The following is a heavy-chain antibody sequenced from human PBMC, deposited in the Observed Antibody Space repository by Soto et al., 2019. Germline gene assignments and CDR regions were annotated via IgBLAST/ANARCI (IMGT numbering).Heavy chain of an antibody. Sequence: PGGSLRLSCAASGFTFSSYGMHWVRQAPGKGLEWVAVIWYDGSNKYYADSVKGRFTISRDNSKNTLYLQMNSLGAEDTAVYYCARGRHDYVWGSYRNYFDYWGQGTLVTVSS. CDR1: GFTFSSYG. CDR2: IWYDGSNK. CDR3: ARGRHDYVWGSYRNYFDY. D-gene: IGHD3-16*02. J-gene: IGHJ4*02. V-gene: IGHV3-33*01.